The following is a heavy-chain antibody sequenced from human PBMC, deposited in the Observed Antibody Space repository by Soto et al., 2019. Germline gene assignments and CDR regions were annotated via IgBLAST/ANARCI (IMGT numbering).Heavy chain of an antibody. D-gene: IGHD6-13*01. CDR2: IYSGGST. Sequence: PGGSLRLSCAASGFTVSSNYMSWVRQAPGKGLEWVSVIYSGGSTYYADSVKGRFTISRDNSKNTLYLQMNSLRAEDTAVYYCATGTLEQQLATYYFDYWGQGTPVTVSS. V-gene: IGHV3-53*01. CDR3: ATGTLEQQLATYYFDY. J-gene: IGHJ4*02. CDR1: GFTVSSNY.